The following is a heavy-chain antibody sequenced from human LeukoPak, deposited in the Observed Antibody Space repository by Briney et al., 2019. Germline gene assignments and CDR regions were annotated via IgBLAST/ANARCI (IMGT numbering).Heavy chain of an antibody. CDR3: AKGGSGDIVVVVAATPWYFDY. J-gene: IGHJ4*02. Sequence: PGGSLRLSCAASGFTFSDYYMSWIRQAPGKGLEWVSAISGSGGSTYYADSVKGRFTISRDNSKNTLYLQMNSLRAEDTAVYYCAKGGSGDIVVVVAATPWYFDYWGQGTLVTVSS. CDR2: ISGSGGST. D-gene: IGHD2-15*01. V-gene: IGHV3-23*01. CDR1: GFTFSDYY.